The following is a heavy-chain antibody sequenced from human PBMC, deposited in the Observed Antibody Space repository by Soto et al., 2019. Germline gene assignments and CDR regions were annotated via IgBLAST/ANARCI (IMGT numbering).Heavy chain of an antibody. CDR1: GFTFSAFG. Sequence: PGGSLRLSCAASGFTFSAFGMNWVRQSPGKGLEWVSVISDSGGTTFHADSVKGRFTTSRDNSKNTLYLQMNSLRPEDTAVYYCAKAARTTTLYNFDFWGQGTLVTVSS. D-gene: IGHD1-1*01. V-gene: IGHV3-23*01. CDR3: AKAARTTTLYNFDF. J-gene: IGHJ4*02. CDR2: ISDSGGTT.